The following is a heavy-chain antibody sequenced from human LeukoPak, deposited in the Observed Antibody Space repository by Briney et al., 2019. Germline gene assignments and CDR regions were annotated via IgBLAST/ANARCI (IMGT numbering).Heavy chain of an antibody. J-gene: IGHJ4*02. D-gene: IGHD6-13*01. V-gene: IGHV3-9*01. CDR2: LSWNSGSI. CDR3: AKDIGSSWVSFDY. CDR1: GFTFDDYA. Sequence: GGSLRLSCGASGFTFDDYAMHGVRPAPGKALVWVSGLSWNSGSIGYADSVKGRFTISRDNAKNSLYLQMNSLRAEDTALYYCAKDIGSSWVSFDYWGEGTLVTVSA.